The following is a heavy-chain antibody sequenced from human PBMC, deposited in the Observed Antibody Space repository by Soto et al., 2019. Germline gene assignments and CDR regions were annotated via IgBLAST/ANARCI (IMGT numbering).Heavy chain of an antibody. CDR3: AREFWSGSYTDYYGMDV. CDR1: GFSFSDYY. D-gene: IGHD3-3*01. J-gene: IGHJ6*02. Sequence: QVQLVESGGGLVKPGGSLRLSCAASGFSFSDYYMSWIRQAPGEGLEWVSYISSSSSYTHYADSVAGRFTISRDNAKKSLYLQMNSLRADDTAVYYCAREFWSGSYTDYYGMDVWGQGTTVTVSS. CDR2: ISSSSSYT. V-gene: IGHV3-11*06.